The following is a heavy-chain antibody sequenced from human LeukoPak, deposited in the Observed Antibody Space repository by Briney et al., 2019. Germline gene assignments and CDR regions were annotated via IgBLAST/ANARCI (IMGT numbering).Heavy chain of an antibody. CDR2: IHTSGST. D-gene: IGHD2-8*01. Sequence: PSETLSLTCTVSGGSISSSSYYWGWIRQPAGKGLECIGRIHTSGSTNYNPSLKSRLTMSVDTSKNQFSLKLSSVTAADTAVYYCARVSRWYYFDYWGQGTLVTVSS. V-gene: IGHV4-61*02. CDR1: GGSISSSSYY. CDR3: ARVSRWYYFDY. J-gene: IGHJ4*02.